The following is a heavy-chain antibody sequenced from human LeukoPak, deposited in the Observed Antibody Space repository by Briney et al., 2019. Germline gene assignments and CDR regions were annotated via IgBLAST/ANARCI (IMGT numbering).Heavy chain of an antibody. D-gene: IGHD6-19*01. V-gene: IGHV4-4*07. CDR1: GGSISSYY. J-gene: IGHJ4*02. Sequence: PSETQSLTCTVSGGSISSYYWSWIRQPAGKGLEWIGRIYTSGSTNYNPSLKSRVTMSVDTSKNQFSLKLTSVTAADTAVYYCARDLSHSGWYQEGYWGQGTLVTVSS. CDR2: IYTSGST. CDR3: ARDLSHSGWYQEGY.